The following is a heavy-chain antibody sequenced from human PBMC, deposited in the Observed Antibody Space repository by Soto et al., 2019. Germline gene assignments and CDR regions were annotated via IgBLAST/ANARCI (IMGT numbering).Heavy chain of an antibody. CDR3: RLGYSSSWYPYYYYYGMDV. CDR2: IIPIFGTA. J-gene: IGHJ6*02. Sequence: QVQLVQSGAEVKKPGSSVKVSCKASGGTFSSYAISWVRQAPGQGLEWMGGIIPIFGTANYAQKFQGRVTITADKSTSTAYMELSSLRSEDTAVYYCRLGYSSSWYPYYYYYGMDVWGQGTTVTVSS. D-gene: IGHD6-13*01. CDR1: GGTFSSYA. V-gene: IGHV1-69*06.